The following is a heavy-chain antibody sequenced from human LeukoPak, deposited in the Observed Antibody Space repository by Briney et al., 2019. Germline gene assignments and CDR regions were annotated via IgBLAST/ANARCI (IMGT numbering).Heavy chain of an antibody. CDR3: AKHRGYTSDWFDP. CDR2: ISYDGSNK. J-gene: IGHJ5*02. V-gene: IGHV3-30*18. Sequence: GGSLRLSCAASGFTFSDHWMHWVRQAPGKGLEWVAVISYDGSNKYYADSVKGRFTISRDNSKNTLYLQMTSLRAEDTAVYYCAKHRGYTSDWFDPWGQGTLVTVSS. CDR1: GFTFSDHW. D-gene: IGHD5-18*01.